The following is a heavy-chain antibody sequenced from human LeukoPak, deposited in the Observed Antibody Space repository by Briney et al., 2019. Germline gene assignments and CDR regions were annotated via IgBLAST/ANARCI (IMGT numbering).Heavy chain of an antibody. J-gene: IGHJ4*02. CDR3: ARGGRRGLRFFDF. Sequence: PSETLPLTCTVSGGSISSNDNYWSWIRQPPGQGLEWIGYIYYSGSTSYNPSLKSRLTVSLDTSKNQFSLKMTSVTAADTAVYYCARGGRRGLRFFDFWGQGTLVTVSS. V-gene: IGHV4-30-4*01. CDR2: IYYSGST. CDR1: GGSISSNDNY. D-gene: IGHD3-3*01.